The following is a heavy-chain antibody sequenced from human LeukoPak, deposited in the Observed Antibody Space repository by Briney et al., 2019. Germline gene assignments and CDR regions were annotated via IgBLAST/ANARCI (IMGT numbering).Heavy chain of an antibody. CDR3: ARLNRGMRYSSNPPFYS. D-gene: IGHD6-13*01. CDR2: MYYSGST. J-gene: IGHJ4*02. Sequence: SETLSLTCTVSGGSISSSSYYWGWIRQPPGKGLEWIGSMYYSGSTYYNPSLKSRGTISVDTSKNQFSLKLSSVTAADTAVYYWARLNRGMRYSSNPPFYSWGQGTLVTVSS. CDR1: GGSISSSSYY. V-gene: IGHV4-39*01.